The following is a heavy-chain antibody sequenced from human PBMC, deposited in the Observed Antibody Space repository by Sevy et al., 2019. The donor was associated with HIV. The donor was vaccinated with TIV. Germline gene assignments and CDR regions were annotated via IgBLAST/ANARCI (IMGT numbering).Heavy chain of an antibody. CDR2: IYYRGST. CDR3: ARGWMGATYYYHGMDI. Sequence: SETLSLTCTVSGGSISSYYWSWIRQPPGKGLEWIGYIYYRGSTNYNPSLKSRVTISVDTSKNQFSLKLSSVTAADTAAYYCARGWMGATYYYHGMDIWGQGTTVTVSS. J-gene: IGHJ6*02. CDR1: GGSISSYY. V-gene: IGHV4-59*13. D-gene: IGHD1-26*01.